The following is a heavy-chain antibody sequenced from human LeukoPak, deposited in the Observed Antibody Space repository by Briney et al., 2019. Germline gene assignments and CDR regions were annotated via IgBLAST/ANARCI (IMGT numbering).Heavy chain of an antibody. D-gene: IGHD3-3*01. CDR3: ATGRFWSGHFDY. CDR2: FDPEDGET. J-gene: IGHJ4*02. Sequence: ASVKVSCKVSGYTLTELSMHWVRQAPGKGLEWMGGFDPEDGETIYAQKFQGRVTMTEDTSTDTACMELSSLRSEDTAVYYCATGRFWSGHFDYWGQGTLVTVSS. CDR1: GYTLTELS. V-gene: IGHV1-24*01.